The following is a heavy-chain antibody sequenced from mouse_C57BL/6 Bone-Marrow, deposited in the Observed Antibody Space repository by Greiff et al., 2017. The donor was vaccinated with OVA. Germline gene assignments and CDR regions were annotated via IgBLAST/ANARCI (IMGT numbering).Heavy chain of an antibody. CDR1: GYTFTSYW. V-gene: IGHV1-72*01. Sequence: VQLQQPGAELVKPGASVKLSCKASGYTFTSYWMHWVKQRPGRGLEWIGRIDPNSGGTTYNEKFKSKATLTVDKPSSTADMQLSSLTSEDSAVYYCARDEGLRLWYFDYWGQGTTLTVSS. J-gene: IGHJ2*01. CDR2: IDPNSGGT. CDR3: ARDEGLRLWYFDY. D-gene: IGHD2-2*01.